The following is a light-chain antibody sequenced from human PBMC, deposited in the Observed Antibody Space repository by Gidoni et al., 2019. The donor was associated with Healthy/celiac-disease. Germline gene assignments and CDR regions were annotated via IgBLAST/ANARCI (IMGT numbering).Light chain of an antibody. CDR1: QSISTY. CDR3: QQSYSTFTLT. J-gene: IGKJ4*02. V-gene: IGKV1-39*01. Sequence: DIQMTPSPSSLSASVGDRVTITCRASQSISTYLNWYQQKPGKAPKLLIYAASSLQSGVPSRFCGSGSGTDVIITISSLQPEDVATYYCQQSYSTFTLTFGGGTKVEIK. CDR2: AAS.